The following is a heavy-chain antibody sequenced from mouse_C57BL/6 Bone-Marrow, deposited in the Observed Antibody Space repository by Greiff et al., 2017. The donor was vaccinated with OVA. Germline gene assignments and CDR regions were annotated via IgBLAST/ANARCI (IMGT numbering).Heavy chain of an antibody. V-gene: IGHV2-9*01. CDR2: VWGGGST. CDR1: GFSLTSYG. J-gene: IGHJ3*01. CDR3: AKRDYGSSYGFAY. Sequence: QVQLKESGPGLVAPSQSLSITCTVSGFSLTSYGVAWVRQPPGQGLEWLGVVWGGGSTNYNSALMSRLSISKDNSKSQVFLKMNSRQTDDTAVDYCAKRDYGSSYGFAYWGQGTLVTVSA. D-gene: IGHD1-1*01.